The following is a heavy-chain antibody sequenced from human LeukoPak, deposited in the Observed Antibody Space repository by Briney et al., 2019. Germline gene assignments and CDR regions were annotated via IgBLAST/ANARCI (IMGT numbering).Heavy chain of an antibody. CDR1: GYTLTELS. J-gene: IGHJ4*02. CDR2: FDPEDGET. CDR3: ASSRTYYYDSSGYLFDY. V-gene: IGHV1-24*01. Sequence: ASVKVSCKVSGYTLTELSMRWVRQAPGKGLEWMGGFDPEDGETIYAQKFQGRVTMTEDTSTDTAYMELSRLRSDDTAVYYCASSRTYYYDSSGYLFDYWGQGTLVTVSS. D-gene: IGHD3-22*01.